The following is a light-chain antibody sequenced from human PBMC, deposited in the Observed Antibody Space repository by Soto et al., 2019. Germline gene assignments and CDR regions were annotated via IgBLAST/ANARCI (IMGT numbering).Light chain of an antibody. V-gene: IGKV4-1*01. CDR3: QQYDSTPPT. CDR1: QRVLYSSNNKNY. CDR2: WAS. J-gene: IGKJ2*01. Sequence: DIVMTQSPDSLAVSLGERATINCKPSQRVLYSSNNKNYLGWYQQKLGQPPKLLIYWASTRESGVPDRFSGSGSGTEFTLTISSLQAEDVAVYYCQQYDSTPPTFGQGTKLEIK.